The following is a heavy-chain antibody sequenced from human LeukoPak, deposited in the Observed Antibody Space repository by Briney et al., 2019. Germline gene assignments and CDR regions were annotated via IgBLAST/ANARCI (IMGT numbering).Heavy chain of an antibody. CDR3: ARDWDSGYGYFDY. CDR1: GFTFSSYA. CDR2: ISYDGSNK. J-gene: IGHJ4*02. V-gene: IGHV3-30*15. D-gene: IGHD5-12*01. Sequence: GRSLRLSCAASGFTFSSYAMHWVRQAPGKGLEWVAVISYDGSNKYYADSVKGRFTISRDNSKNTLYLQMSSLRAEDTAVYYCARDWDSGYGYFDYWGQGTLVTVSS.